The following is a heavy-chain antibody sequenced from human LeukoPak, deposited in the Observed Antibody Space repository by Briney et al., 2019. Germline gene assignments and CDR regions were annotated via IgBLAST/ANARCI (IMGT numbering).Heavy chain of an antibody. CDR1: GFTFSSYG. D-gene: IGHD2-2*01. J-gene: IGHJ4*02. V-gene: IGHV3-30*18. Sequence: GRSLRLSCAASGFTFSSYGMHWVRQAPGKGLEWVAVISYDGSNKYCADSVKGRFTISRDDSKNTLYLQMNSLRAEDTAVYYCAKYRTIRWSCDYWGQGTLVTVSS. CDR3: AKYRTIRWSCDY. CDR2: ISYDGSNK.